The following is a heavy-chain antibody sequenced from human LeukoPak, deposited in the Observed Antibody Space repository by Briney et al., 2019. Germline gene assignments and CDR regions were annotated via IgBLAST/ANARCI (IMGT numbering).Heavy chain of an antibody. CDR2: IDTKGTRT. D-gene: IGHD5-12*01. V-gene: IGHV3-23*01. Sequence: GGSLRLSCAASGFILSNCAMTWVRQAPGKGLEWVSGIDTKGTRTYYADSVKGRFTISRDNSKNTLFLQMNSLRAEDTAVYYCLKEVVATIPPLWGQGTLVTVSS. CDR1: GFILSNCA. CDR3: LKEVVATIPPL. J-gene: IGHJ4*02.